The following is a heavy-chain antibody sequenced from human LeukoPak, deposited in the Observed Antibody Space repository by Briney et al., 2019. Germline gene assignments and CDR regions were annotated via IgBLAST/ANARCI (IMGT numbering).Heavy chain of an antibody. CDR2: INHSGST. D-gene: IGHD3-22*01. J-gene: IGHJ4*02. CDR1: GGSFSGYY. Sequence: SETLSLTCAVYGGSFSGYYWSWIRQPPGKGLEWIGEINHSGSTNYNPSLKSRVTISVDTSKNQFSLKLSSVTAADTAVYYCARGKMGGYYYDSSGYSGFDYWGQGTLVTVSS. V-gene: IGHV4-34*01. CDR3: ARGKMGGYYYDSSGYSGFDY.